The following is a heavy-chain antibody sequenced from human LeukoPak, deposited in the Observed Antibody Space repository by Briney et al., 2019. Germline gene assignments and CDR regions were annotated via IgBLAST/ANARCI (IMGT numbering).Heavy chain of an antibody. CDR3: AKDKIRSFPTRTREYSGYDGSVAFDI. CDR2: ISGSGGST. Sequence: PGGSLRLSRAASVYTLSSYAMRCVRQAPGKGLEWVSAISGSGGSTYYADSVKGRYTISRENSKSTLYLQMNSLRAEDTAVYYCAKDKIRSFPTRTREYSGYDGSVAFDIWGQGTMVTVSS. J-gene: IGHJ3*02. CDR1: VYTLSSYA. D-gene: IGHD5-12*01. V-gene: IGHV3-23*01.